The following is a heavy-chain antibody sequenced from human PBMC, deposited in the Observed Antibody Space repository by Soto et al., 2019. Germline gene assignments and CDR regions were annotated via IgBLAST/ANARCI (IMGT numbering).Heavy chain of an antibody. CDR1: GYTFTSYG. J-gene: IGHJ4*02. CDR3: AREITHLVGATLGSDY. V-gene: IGHV1-18*01. Sequence: QVQLVQSGAEVKKPGASVKVSCKASGYTFTSYGISWVRQAPGQGLEWMGWISAYNGNTNYAQKLQGRVTMTTDTSTSTASMELRSLRSDDTAVYYWAREITHLVGATLGSDYWGQGTLVTVSS. CDR2: ISAYNGNT. D-gene: IGHD1-26*01.